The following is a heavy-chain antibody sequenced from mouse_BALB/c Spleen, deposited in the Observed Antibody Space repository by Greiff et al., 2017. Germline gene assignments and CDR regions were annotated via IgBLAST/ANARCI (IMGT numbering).Heavy chain of an antibody. D-gene: IGHD1-1*01. J-gene: IGHJ2*01. Sequence: VQLQQPGAELVKPGASVKLSCMASGYTFTSYWMHWVKQRPGQGLEWIGEINPSNGRTNYNEKFKSKATLTVDKSSSTAYMQLSSLTSEDSAVYYCARDYYGTSDYGGQGTTLTVSS. CDR1: GYTFTSYW. CDR2: INPSNGRT. V-gene: IGHV1S81*02. CDR3: ARDYYGTSDY.